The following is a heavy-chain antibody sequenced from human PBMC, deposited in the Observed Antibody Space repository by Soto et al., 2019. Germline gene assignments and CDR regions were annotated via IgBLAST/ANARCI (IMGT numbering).Heavy chain of an antibody. CDR3: ARVSSPATTSGFADDY. V-gene: IGHV4-31*03. D-gene: IGHD6-19*01. Sequence: QVQLQESGPGLVKASQTLSLTCTVSGGSISRSDYYWSWIRQHPGEGLEWIAYIYHSGSTYYNPSLKSRLTISVDTSTNQFSLRLSSVTAADTAVYYCARVSSPATTSGFADDYWGRGTQVIVSS. CDR1: GGSISRSDYY. J-gene: IGHJ4*02. CDR2: IYHSGST.